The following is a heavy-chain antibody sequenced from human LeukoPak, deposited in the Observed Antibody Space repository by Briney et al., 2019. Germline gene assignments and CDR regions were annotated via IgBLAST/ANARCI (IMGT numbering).Heavy chain of an antibody. J-gene: IGHJ4*02. CDR2: IYYSGGT. CDR1: GGSISSGGYY. D-gene: IGHD6-13*01. Sequence: PSETLSLTCTVSGGSISSGGYYWSWIRQHPGKGLEWIGYIYYSGGTYYNPSLKSRVTISVDTSKNQFSLKLSSVTAADTAVYYCARGAAAAGNFDYWGQGTLVTVSS. V-gene: IGHV4-31*03. CDR3: ARGAAAAGNFDY.